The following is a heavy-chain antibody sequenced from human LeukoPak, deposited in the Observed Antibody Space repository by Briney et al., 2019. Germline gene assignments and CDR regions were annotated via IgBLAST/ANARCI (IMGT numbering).Heavy chain of an antibody. J-gene: IGHJ4*02. Sequence: SETLSLTCSVSGGSITNKNYYWGWIRQPPGKGLEWIGNIYYDGRTYYNPSLKSRVTISVDTSKNQFSLKLSSVTAADTAVYYCARGSGLLWFGELLSGIDYWGQGTLVTVSS. V-gene: IGHV4-39*07. CDR1: GGSITNKNYY. CDR2: IYYDGRT. D-gene: IGHD3-10*01. CDR3: ARGSGLLWFGELLSGIDY.